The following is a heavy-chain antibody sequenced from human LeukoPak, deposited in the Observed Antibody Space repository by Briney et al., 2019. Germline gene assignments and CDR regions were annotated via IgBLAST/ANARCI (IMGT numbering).Heavy chain of an antibody. Sequence: SETLSLTCTVSGGSISSSSYYWGWIRQPPGKGLEWIGSIYYSGSTYYNPSLKSRVTISVDTSKNQFSLKLSSVTAADTAVYYCARGRAGGSSWSLDYWGQGTLVTVSS. V-gene: IGHV4-39*07. J-gene: IGHJ4*02. CDR2: IYYSGST. CDR1: GGSISSSSYY. D-gene: IGHD6-13*01. CDR3: ARGRAGGSSWSLDY.